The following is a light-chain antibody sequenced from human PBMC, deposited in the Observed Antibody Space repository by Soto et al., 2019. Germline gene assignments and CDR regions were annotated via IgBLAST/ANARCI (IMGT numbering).Light chain of an antibody. V-gene: IGLV4-69*02. CDR2: LNSDGSH. CDR1: SGHSSYV. Sequence: QSVLTQSPSASASLGASVKLTCTLSSGHSSYVIAWHQQQPEKGPRYLMKLNSDGSHSKGDGIPDRFSGSSSGAERYLIISSRQYEDEADYYCQTWGTGIHVVFGGGTKLTVL. J-gene: IGLJ2*01. CDR3: QTWGTGIHVV.